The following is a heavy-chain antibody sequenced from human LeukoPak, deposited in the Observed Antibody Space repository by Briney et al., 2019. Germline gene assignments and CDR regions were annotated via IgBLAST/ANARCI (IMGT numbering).Heavy chain of an antibody. CDR2: IIPIFGTA. CDR1: GGTFSSYA. Sequence: SVKVSCKASGGTFSSYAISWLRQAPGQGLEWMGGIIPIFGTANYAQKFQGRVTITTDESTSTAYMELSSLRSEDTAVYYCAREGYYDSSGYYAFDIWGQGTMVTVSS. D-gene: IGHD3-22*01. V-gene: IGHV1-69*05. J-gene: IGHJ3*02. CDR3: AREGYYDSSGYYAFDI.